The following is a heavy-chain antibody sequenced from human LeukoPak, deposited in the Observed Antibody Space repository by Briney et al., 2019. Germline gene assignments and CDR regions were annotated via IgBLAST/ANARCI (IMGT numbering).Heavy chain of an antibody. Sequence: ASVKVSCKASGGTFSSYAISWVRQAPGQGPEWMGIINPTGGTTSYAQKFQGRVTMTRDTSTSTVYMELSSLRSEDTAVYHCAREGHRSSSLLGAFDIWGQGTMVTVSS. CDR2: INPTGGTT. CDR1: GGTFSSYA. V-gene: IGHV1-46*01. D-gene: IGHD6-13*01. CDR3: AREGHRSSSLLGAFDI. J-gene: IGHJ3*02.